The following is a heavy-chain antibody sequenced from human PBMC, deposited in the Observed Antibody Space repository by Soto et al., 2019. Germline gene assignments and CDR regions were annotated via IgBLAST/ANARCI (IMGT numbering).Heavy chain of an antibody. Sequence: ASVKVSCKASGYSLTSYYMHWVRQAPGQGLEWMGITNPSDGSTSYAQKFQGRVTMTSDTSMSTVYMEMSSLRSEDTAMYYCARSYVTSRPMEFWGQGTMVTVSS. D-gene: IGHD3-10*02. V-gene: IGHV1-46*01. CDR1: GYSLTSYY. CDR2: TNPSDGST. CDR3: ARSYVTSRPMEF. J-gene: IGHJ4*02.